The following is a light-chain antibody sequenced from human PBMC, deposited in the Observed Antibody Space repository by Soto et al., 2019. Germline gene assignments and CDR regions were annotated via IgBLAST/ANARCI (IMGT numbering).Light chain of an antibody. J-gene: IGKJ1*01. CDR2: EAS. CDR3: QQYTAYSAWT. CDR1: QSINNW. Sequence: DIQRTHTHYTLSSSVGATVTITCRVSQSINNWLAWYQQKPGKAPTLLIYEASILQNGVPSRFSGTESGTEFTLTISSLRPDDFATHYCQQYTAYSAWTFAQGAKVDIK. V-gene: IGKV1-5*03.